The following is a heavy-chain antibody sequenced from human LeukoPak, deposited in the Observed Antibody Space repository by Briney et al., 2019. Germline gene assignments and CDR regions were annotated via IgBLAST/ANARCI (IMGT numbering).Heavy chain of an antibody. CDR3: ARVHRGYSYGRLDY. D-gene: IGHD5-18*01. CDR1: GFTFSSNS. J-gene: IGHJ4*02. CDR2: ISSSSSTI. V-gene: IGHV3-48*02. Sequence: QTGGSLRLSCAASGFTFSSNSMNWVRQAPGKGLEWVSYISSSSSTIHYADSVKGRFTISRDNAKNSLYLEMNSLRDEDTAVYYCARVHRGYSYGRLDYWGQGTLVTVSS.